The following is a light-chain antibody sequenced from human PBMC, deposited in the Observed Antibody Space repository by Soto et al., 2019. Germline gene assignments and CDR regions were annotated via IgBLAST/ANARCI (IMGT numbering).Light chain of an antibody. Sequence: EIVLTQSPGTLSLSPGERATLSCRASQSVTSSYLAWYQQKPGQAPRLLIYGASSRATGIPDRFSGSGSGTDFTLTISRLEPEDFVVYYSQQYGSSPAFGGGPKVEIK. CDR3: QQYGSSPA. J-gene: IGKJ4*01. CDR2: GAS. CDR1: QSVTSSY. V-gene: IGKV3-20*01.